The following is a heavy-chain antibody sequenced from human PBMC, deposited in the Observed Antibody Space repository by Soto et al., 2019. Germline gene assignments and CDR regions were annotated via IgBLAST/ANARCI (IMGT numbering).Heavy chain of an antibody. D-gene: IGHD3-10*01. CDR2: ISYDGSNK. CDR1: GFSFSTSH. V-gene: IGHV3-30-3*01. Sequence: GGSLRLSCAAAGFSFSTSHITWVRQAPGKGLEWVAVISYDGSNKYYADSVKGRFTISRDNSKNTLYLQMNSLRAEDTAVYYCAIYGSGSYQGPFDYWGQGTLVTVSS. J-gene: IGHJ4*02. CDR3: AIYGSGSYQGPFDY.